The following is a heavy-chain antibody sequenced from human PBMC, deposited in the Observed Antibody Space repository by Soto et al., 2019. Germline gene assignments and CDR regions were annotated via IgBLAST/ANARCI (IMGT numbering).Heavy chain of an antibody. D-gene: IGHD5-18*01. J-gene: IGHJ6*02. CDR2: IFYSGTT. CDR3: ARDRSALAPYYHGVDV. Sequence: QVQLHESGPGLVKPSETLSLTCSVSGGSLSNYYWSWIRQPPGKGLEWIANIFYSGTTNYNPSLKRRFTISVDTSKNQVSLRLSSVTAADTAVYYCARDRSALAPYYHGVDVWGQGTTVTVSS. V-gene: IGHV4-59*01. CDR1: GGSLSNYY.